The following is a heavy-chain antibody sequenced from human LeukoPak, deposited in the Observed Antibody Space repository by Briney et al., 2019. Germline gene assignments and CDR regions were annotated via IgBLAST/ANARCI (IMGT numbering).Heavy chain of an antibody. Sequence: GGSLRLSCAASGFTVSSNYMSWVRQAPGEGLEWVSVIYSGGSTYYADSVKGRFTISRDNSKNTLYLQMNSLRAEDTAVYYCASHVYYYDSSGYCDYWGQGTLVTVSS. CDR3: ASHVYYYDSSGYCDY. V-gene: IGHV3-53*01. J-gene: IGHJ4*02. D-gene: IGHD3-22*01. CDR1: GFTVSSNY. CDR2: IYSGGST.